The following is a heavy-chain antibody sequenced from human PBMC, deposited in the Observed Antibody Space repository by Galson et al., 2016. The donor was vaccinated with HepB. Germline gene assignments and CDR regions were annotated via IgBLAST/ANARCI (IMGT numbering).Heavy chain of an antibody. CDR1: EFTFSSAW. CDR3: AKGTDPYGDYSWFDP. V-gene: IGHV3-15*01. D-gene: IGHD4-17*01. CDR2: IKSKTEGGTT. Sequence: SLRLSCASSEFTFSSAWMSWVRQTPGKGLEWVGRIKSKTEGGTTDYAAPVKGRFTISRDDSKNTLYLQMNSLRAEDTAVYYCAKGTDPYGDYSWFDPWGQGTLVTVSS. J-gene: IGHJ5*02.